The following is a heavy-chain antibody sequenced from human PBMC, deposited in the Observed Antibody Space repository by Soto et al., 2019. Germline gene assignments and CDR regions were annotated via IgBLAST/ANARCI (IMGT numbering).Heavy chain of an antibody. CDR3: ARDQSGGEYFQH. Sequence: KTSETLSLTCTVSGGSISSGGYYWSWIRQHPGKGLEWIGYIYYSGSTYYNPSLKSRVTISVDTSKNQFSLKLSSVTAADTAVYYCARDQSGGEYFQHWGQGTLVTVSS. D-gene: IGHD2-15*01. CDR2: IYYSGST. CDR1: GGSISSGGYY. J-gene: IGHJ1*01. V-gene: IGHV4-31*03.